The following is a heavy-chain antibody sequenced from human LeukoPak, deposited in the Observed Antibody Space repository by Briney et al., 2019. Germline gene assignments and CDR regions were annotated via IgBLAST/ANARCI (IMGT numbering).Heavy chain of an antibody. V-gene: IGHV4-34*01. CDR2: INHRGST. CDR3: ARGRYYGSGSYKWFDP. D-gene: IGHD3-10*01. J-gene: IGHJ5*02. CDR1: GGSFSGYY. Sequence: SETLSLTCAVYGGSFSGYYWSWIRQPPGKGLEWIGEINHRGSTNYNPSLKSRVTISVDTSKNQFSLKLSSVTAADTAVYYCARGRYYGSGSYKWFDPWGQGTLVTVSS.